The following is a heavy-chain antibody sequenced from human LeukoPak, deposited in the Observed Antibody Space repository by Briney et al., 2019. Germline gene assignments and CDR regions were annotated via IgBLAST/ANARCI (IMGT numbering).Heavy chain of an antibody. Sequence: GGSLRLSCAASGFTFSSYAMHWVRQAPGKGLEYVSAISSNGGSTYYANSVKGRFTIPRDNSKNTLYLQMGSLRAEDMAVYYCAREGWDASSSWYSEPTPYFDYWGQGTLVTVSS. D-gene: IGHD6-13*01. CDR1: GFTFSSYA. V-gene: IGHV3-64*01. CDR3: AREGWDASSSWYSEPTPYFDY. CDR2: ISSNGGST. J-gene: IGHJ4*02.